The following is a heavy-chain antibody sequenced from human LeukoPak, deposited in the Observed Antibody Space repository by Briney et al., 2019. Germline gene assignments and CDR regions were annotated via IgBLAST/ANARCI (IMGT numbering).Heavy chain of an antibody. J-gene: IGHJ5*02. CDR1: GYIFTNYG. Sequence: ASVKVSCKASGYIFTNYGVNWVRQAPGQGLEWMGWISAYNGNTNYAQKLRGRVTMTTDTSTSTAYMELRSLRSDDTAVYYCARGGGSGYCSSTSCKIPWFDPWGQGTLVTVSS. V-gene: IGHV1-18*01. CDR3: ARGGGSGYCSSTSCKIPWFDP. CDR2: ISAYNGNT. D-gene: IGHD2-2*01.